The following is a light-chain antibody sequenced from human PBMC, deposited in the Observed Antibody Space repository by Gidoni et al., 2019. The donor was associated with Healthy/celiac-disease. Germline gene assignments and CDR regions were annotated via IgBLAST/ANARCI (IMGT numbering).Light chain of an antibody. Sequence: TISCTGTSSDVGGYNYVSWYQQHPGKAPKLMIYDVSNRPSGVSNRFSGSKSGNTASLTISGLQAEDEADYYCSSYTSSSTPLVFGGGTKLTVL. CDR2: DVS. J-gene: IGLJ3*02. CDR3: SSYTSSSTPLV. CDR1: SSDVGGYNY. V-gene: IGLV2-14*04.